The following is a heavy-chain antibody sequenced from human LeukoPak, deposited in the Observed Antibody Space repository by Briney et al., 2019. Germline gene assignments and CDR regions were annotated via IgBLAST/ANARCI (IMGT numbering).Heavy chain of an antibody. J-gene: IGHJ3*02. CDR1: GLTLSNSA. V-gene: IGHV3-23*01. CDR3: ARIDTYYYDSSGYYSAFDI. D-gene: IGHD3-22*01. CDR2: LTGDGTGT. Sequence: GGSLRLSCVASGLTLSNSAMTWVRQAPGKGLEWVSILTGDGTGTFYADSVKGRFTISRDNAKNSLYLQMNSLRAEDTALYYCARIDTYYYDSSGYYSAFDIWGQGTIVTVSS.